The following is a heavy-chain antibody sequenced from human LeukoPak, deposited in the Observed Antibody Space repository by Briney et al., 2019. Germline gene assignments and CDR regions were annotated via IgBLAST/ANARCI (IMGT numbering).Heavy chain of an antibody. CDR1: GYSFTSYW. CDR3: ARGHCSSTSCYYFDY. V-gene: IGHV5-51*01. Sequence: HGESLKISCKGSGYSFTSYWIGWVRQMPGKGLEWMGIIYPGDSDTRYSPSFQGQVTISADKSISTAYLQWSSLKASDTAMYYCARGHCSSTSCYYFDYWGQGTLVTVSS. D-gene: IGHD2-2*01. J-gene: IGHJ4*02. CDR2: IYPGDSDT.